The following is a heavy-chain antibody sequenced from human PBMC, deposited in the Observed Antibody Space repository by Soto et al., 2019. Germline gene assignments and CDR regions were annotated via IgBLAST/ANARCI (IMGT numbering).Heavy chain of an antibody. J-gene: IGHJ6*02. CDR3: ARMIAVADPYYYYGMDV. Sequence: PGGSLRLSCAASGFTFSSYSMNWVRQAPGKGLEWVSSISSSSSYIYYADSVKGRFTISRDNAKNSLYLQMNSLRAEDTAAYYCARMIAVADPYYYYGMDVWGQGTTVTV. V-gene: IGHV3-21*01. CDR1: GFTFSSYS. CDR2: ISSSSSYI. D-gene: IGHD6-19*01.